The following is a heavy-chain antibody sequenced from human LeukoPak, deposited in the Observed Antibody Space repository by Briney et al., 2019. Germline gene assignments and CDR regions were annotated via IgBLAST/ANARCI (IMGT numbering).Heavy chain of an antibody. CDR3: ARVFHLIDH. CDR2: INNDGSDM. V-gene: IGHV3-74*01. J-gene: IGHJ4*02. Sequence: GGSLRLSCAASGFSFDDYGMTWVRQAPGKGLVWVSRINNDGSDMSYADSVKGRFTVSRDNAKNTLYLQMNSLRAEDTAVYYCARVFHLIDHWGQGTLVTVSS. CDR1: GFSFDDYG.